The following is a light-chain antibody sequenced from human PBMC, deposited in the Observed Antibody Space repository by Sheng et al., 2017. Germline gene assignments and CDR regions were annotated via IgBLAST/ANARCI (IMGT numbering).Light chain of an antibody. CDR2: EAS. V-gene: IGKV1-5*03. Sequence: DIQMTQSPSTLSASVGDRVTITCRASQSISTCLAWYQQKPGKAPKLLIYEASNLQTGVPSRFSGSGSGTDYTLTISSLQPEDFATYSCQQYYSTPPWTFGQGTKVDIK. CDR1: QSISTC. J-gene: IGKJ1*01. CDR3: QQYYSTPPWT.